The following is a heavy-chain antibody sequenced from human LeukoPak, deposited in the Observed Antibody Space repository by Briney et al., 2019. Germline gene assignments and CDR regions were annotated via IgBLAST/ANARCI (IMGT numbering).Heavy chain of an antibody. CDR2: ISYDGNAK. CDR1: GFTFSSCG. Sequence: GGSLRLSCSASGFTFSSCGMHWVRQAPGMGLEWVAMISYDGNAKYYADSVRGRFAISRDNSKNTLYLQMNSLRAEDTAVYYCAKVAWRYYGSGSYYNYFDYWGQGTLVTVSS. D-gene: IGHD3-10*01. CDR3: AKVAWRYYGSGSYYNYFDY. V-gene: IGHV3-30*18. J-gene: IGHJ4*02.